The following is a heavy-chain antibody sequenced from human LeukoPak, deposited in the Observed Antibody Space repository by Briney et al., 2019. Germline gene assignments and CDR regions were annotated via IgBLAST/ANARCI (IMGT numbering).Heavy chain of an antibody. V-gene: IGHV4-31*03. Sequence: PSETLSLTCTVSGGSISSGGYYWSWIRQHPGKGLEWIGYIYYSGSTYYNPSLKSRVTISVDTSKNQFSLKLSSVTAADTAVYYCARDFPRGSSWYKFRSAFDIWGQGTMVTVSS. CDR1: GGSISSGGYY. CDR2: IYYSGST. J-gene: IGHJ3*02. D-gene: IGHD6-13*01. CDR3: ARDFPRGSSWYKFRSAFDI.